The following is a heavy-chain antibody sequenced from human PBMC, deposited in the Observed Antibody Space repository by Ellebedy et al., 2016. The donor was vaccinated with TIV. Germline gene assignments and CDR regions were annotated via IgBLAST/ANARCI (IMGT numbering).Heavy chain of an antibody. Sequence: GESLKISCAASGFTFSSYAMSWVRQAPGKGLEWVSAISGSGGSTYYADSVKGRFTISRDNSKNTLYLQMNSLRAEDTAVYYCAKDLLKGGSYPGYYFDYWGQGTLVTVSS. CDR3: AKDLLKGGSYPGYYFDY. D-gene: IGHD1-26*01. CDR1: GFTFSSYA. CDR2: ISGSGGST. V-gene: IGHV3-23*01. J-gene: IGHJ4*02.